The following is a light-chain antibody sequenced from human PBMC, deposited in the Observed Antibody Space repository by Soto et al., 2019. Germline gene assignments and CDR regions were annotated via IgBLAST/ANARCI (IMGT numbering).Light chain of an antibody. V-gene: IGLV8-61*01. CDR2: NTN. CDR3: VLYVAGGLVL. CDR1: SGSVSTSYY. J-gene: IGLJ2*01. Sequence: QTVVTQEPSFSVSPGGTVTLTCGLSSGSVSTSYYPSWYQQTPGQAPRTLIYNTNARSSGVPDRFSGSILGNKAALTITGVQADDESDYYCVLYVAGGLVLFGGGTQLTVL.